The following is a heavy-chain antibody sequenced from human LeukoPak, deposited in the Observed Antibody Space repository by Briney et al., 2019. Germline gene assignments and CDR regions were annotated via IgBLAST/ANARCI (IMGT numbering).Heavy chain of an antibody. CDR2: INSDGSST. J-gene: IGHJ6*02. Sequence: GGSLRLSCAASGFTFSSYWMHWVRQAPGKGLVWVSRINSDGSSTSYADSVKGRFTISRDNAKNTLYLQMNSLRAEDTAVYYCARFGYIGYGDYHYYYGMDVWGQGTTVTVSS. CDR1: GFTFSSYW. CDR3: ARFGYIGYGDYHYYYGMDV. D-gene: IGHD4-17*01. V-gene: IGHV3-74*01.